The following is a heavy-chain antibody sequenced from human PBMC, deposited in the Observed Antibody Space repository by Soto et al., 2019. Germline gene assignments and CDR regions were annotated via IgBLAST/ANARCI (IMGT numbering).Heavy chain of an antibody. V-gene: IGHV1-69*08. Sequence: QVQLVQSGAEVKQPGSSVKVSCKASGGTFSSYTISWVRQAPGQGLEWMGRIIPILGIANYAQKFQGRVTITADKSTSTAYMELSSLRSEDTAVYYCARECEYQLLVGWFDPWGQGTLVTVSS. CDR3: ARECEYQLLVGWFDP. D-gene: IGHD2-2*01. J-gene: IGHJ5*02. CDR2: IIPILGIA. CDR1: GGTFSSYT.